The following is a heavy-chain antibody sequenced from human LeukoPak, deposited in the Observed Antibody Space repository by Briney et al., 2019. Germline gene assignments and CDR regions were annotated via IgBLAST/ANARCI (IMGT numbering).Heavy chain of an antibody. D-gene: IGHD3-10*01. CDR3: AREGVVGPTYYNGSGSRNRRKYYFDY. J-gene: IGHJ4*02. CDR1: GGTFSSYA. Sequence: ASVKVSCKASGGTFSSYAISWVRQAPGQGLEWMGWISAYNGNTNYAQKLQGRVTMTTDTSTSTAYMELRSLRSDDTAVYYCAREGVVGPTYYNGSGSRNRRKYYFDYWGQGTLVTVSS. V-gene: IGHV1-18*01. CDR2: ISAYNGNT.